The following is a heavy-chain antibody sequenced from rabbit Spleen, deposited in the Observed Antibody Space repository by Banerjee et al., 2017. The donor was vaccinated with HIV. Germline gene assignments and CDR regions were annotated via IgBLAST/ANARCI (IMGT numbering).Heavy chain of an antibody. CDR2: IGSNSDNT. V-gene: IGHV1S45*01. Sequence: QEQLVESGGDLVKPEGSLTLTCTASGFSFSYYMCWVRQAPGKGLEWIGCIGSNSDNTVYATWAKGRFTLSRTSSTTVDLKMTSLTAADTATYFCARDLAGVIGWNFYLWGQGTLVTVS. J-gene: IGHJ3*01. CDR1: GFSFSYY. CDR3: ARDLAGVIGWNFYL. D-gene: IGHD4-1*01.